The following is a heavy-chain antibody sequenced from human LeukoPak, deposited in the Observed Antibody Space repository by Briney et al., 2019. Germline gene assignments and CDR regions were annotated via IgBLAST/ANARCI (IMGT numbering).Heavy chain of an antibody. CDR2: IYYSGSS. J-gene: IGHJ4*02. D-gene: IGHD3-22*01. CDR3: AREYYHSSGYYGSHDY. V-gene: IGHV4-39*07. Sequence: SETLSLTCTVSGGGSISSSTYYWGWIRQPPGKGLEWIGSIYYSGSSYYSPSLKSRVTISVDTSKSQFSLRLNSVTAADTAVYYCAREYYHSSGYYGSHDYWGQGTLVTVSS. CDR1: GGGSISSSTYY.